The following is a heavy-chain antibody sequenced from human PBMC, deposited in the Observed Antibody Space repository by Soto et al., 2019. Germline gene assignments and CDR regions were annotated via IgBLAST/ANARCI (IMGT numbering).Heavy chain of an antibody. CDR3: GREKIHTSASYYND. V-gene: IGHV3-7*04. D-gene: IGHD3-10*01. Sequence: PGGSLRLACAASGFTFSTYWMSWVRQAPGKGLEWVANISPDGNEKYYVDSVKGRFTISRDNAKDSLYLLMNSLRVGDTAVYYCGREKIHTSASYYNDWGQGTLVTVSS. J-gene: IGHJ4*02. CDR2: ISPDGNEK. CDR1: GFTFSTYW.